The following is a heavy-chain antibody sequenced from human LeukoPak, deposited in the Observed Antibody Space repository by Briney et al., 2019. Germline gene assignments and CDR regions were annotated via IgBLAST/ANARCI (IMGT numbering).Heavy chain of an antibody. V-gene: IGHV4-34*01. CDR1: GGSFSGYY. CDR2: INHSGST. J-gene: IGHJ4*02. CDR3: ARGGFSGGWYRSPFDY. D-gene: IGHD6-19*01. Sequence: PSETLSLTCAVYGGSFSGYYWSWIRQPPGKGLEWIGEINHSGSTNYNPSLKSRVTISVDTSKNQFSLKLSSVTAADTAVYYCARGGFSGGWYRSPFDYWGQGTLVTVSS.